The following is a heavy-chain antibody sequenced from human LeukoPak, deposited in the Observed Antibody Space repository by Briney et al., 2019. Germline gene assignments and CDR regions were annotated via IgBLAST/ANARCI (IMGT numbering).Heavy chain of an antibody. V-gene: IGHV3-53*01. CDR3: ARGSDY. CDR1: GFTVSSNY. Sequence: GGSLRLSCAASGFTVSSNYMSLVRQAPGKGLEWVSVIYSGGSTYYAGSVKGRFTISRDTSKNTLFLQMNSLRAEDTAVYYCARGSDYWGQGTLVTVSS. J-gene: IGHJ4*02. D-gene: IGHD2-15*01. CDR2: IYSGGST.